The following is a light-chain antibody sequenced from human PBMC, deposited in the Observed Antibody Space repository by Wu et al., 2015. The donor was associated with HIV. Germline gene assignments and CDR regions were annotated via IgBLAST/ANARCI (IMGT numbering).Light chain of an antibody. CDR2: GAS. CDR3: QQYDRSLT. V-gene: IGKV3-20*01. Sequence: EIVLTQSPGTLSLSPGERATLSCRASQSVSSSYLAWYQQKPGQAPRLLIYGASSRATGIPDRFSGSGSGTDFTLTISRLEPEDFAVYYCQQYDRSLTFGGGTKVEI. J-gene: IGKJ4*01. CDR1: QSVSSSY.